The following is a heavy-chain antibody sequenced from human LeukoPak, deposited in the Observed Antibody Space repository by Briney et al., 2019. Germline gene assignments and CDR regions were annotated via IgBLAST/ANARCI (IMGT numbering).Heavy chain of an antibody. CDR1: GGSISSYY. CDR2: IYYSVST. Sequence: SETLSLTCTVSGGSISSYYWSWIRQPPGKGLEWIWYIYYSVSTNYNPSLKSRVTISVDTSKNQFSLKLSSVTAADTAVYYCARSDYQLPDRYFDYWGQGTLVTVSS. CDR3: ARSDYQLPDRYFDY. V-gene: IGHV4-59*08. D-gene: IGHD2-2*01. J-gene: IGHJ4*02.